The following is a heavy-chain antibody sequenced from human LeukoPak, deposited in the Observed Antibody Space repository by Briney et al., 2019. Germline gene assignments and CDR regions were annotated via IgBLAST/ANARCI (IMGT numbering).Heavy chain of an antibody. CDR2: ITSSGSTI. CDR1: GFTFSDYY. D-gene: IGHD3-10*01. J-gene: IGHJ5*02. Sequence: GGSLRLSCAASGFTFSDYYMSWIRQAPGKGLEWLSYITSSGSTIYYADSVKGRFTISRDNAKNSLYLQMSSLRAEDTAVYYCAKDRGPFYYGSGSPRNWFDPWGQGTLVTVSS. V-gene: IGHV3-11*01. CDR3: AKDRGPFYYGSGSPRNWFDP.